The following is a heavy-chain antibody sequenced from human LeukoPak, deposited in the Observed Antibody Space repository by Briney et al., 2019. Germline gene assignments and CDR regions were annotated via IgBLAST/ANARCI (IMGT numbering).Heavy chain of an antibody. Sequence: GGSLRLSXAASGFTFSNYAMXXXXQAPGKGLXXXXXXXXXXXSTYYADSVKGRFTMSRDNSKNTLYLQMNSLRVEDTAVYYFXXXGDEYSSPXLIRATYFFDYWGQGTRVTVSS. CDR3: XXXGDEYSSPXLIRATYFFDY. D-gene: IGHD6-6*01. J-gene: IGHJ4*02. V-gene: IGHV3-23*01. CDR2: XXXXXXST. CDR1: GFTFSNYA.